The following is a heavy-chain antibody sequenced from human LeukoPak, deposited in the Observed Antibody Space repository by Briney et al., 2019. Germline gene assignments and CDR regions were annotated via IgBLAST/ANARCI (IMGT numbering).Heavy chain of an antibody. Sequence: PGGSLRLSCAASGFTFDKHGMHCVRQAPGKGLEWFSFIRNDGNDKYYADSVKCRFTISRDNSKNTLFLQMNSLRAEDTAVYYCARIGSASKNYYYYIDVWGKGTTVTVSS. V-gene: IGHV3-30*02. CDR3: ARIGSASKNYYYYIDV. D-gene: IGHD3-10*01. CDR2: IRNDGNDK. CDR1: GFTFDKHG. J-gene: IGHJ6*03.